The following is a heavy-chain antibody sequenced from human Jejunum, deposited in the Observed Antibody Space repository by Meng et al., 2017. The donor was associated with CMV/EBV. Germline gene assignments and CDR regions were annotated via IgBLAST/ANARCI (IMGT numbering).Heavy chain of an antibody. CDR3: ARGIGHASNNSHDY. Sequence: VSGDSIRSHYWSWIRQPPGKGLEWMGYVYYSGSATCSPSLRSRVTISVDTSKNQVSLNLRSVTAADTAMYFCARGIGHASNNSHDYWGQGTLVTVSS. D-gene: IGHD1-1*01. V-gene: IGHV4-59*11. CDR1: GDSIRSHY. J-gene: IGHJ4*02. CDR2: VYYSGSA.